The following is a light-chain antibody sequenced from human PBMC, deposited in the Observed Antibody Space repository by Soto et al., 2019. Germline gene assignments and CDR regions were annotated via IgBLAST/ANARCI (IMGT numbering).Light chain of an antibody. CDR3: QQYHDWPPLT. J-gene: IGKJ4*01. V-gene: IGKV3-15*01. CDR2: SAS. Sequence: EIVMTQSPATLSVSPGQRVTLSCRASQSISSNVAWYQQKPGQPPRLLFYSASARATGTSARFSASGSGTEFSLTISSLQSEDVAIYYCQQYHDWPPLTFGGGTKIQIK. CDR1: QSISSN.